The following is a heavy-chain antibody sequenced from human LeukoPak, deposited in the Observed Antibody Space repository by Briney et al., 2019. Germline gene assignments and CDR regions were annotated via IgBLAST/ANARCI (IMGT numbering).Heavy chain of an antibody. Sequence: GGSLRLSCAASGFTFSSYAMSWVRQAPGKGLEWVSAISGSGGSTYYADSVKGRFTISRDNSKNTLYLQMNSLRAEDTAVYYCARSRTKVVPAAIYDYWGQGTLVTVSS. CDR3: ARSRTKVVPAAIYDY. CDR2: ISGSGGST. V-gene: IGHV3-23*01. D-gene: IGHD2-2*02. J-gene: IGHJ4*02. CDR1: GFTFSSYA.